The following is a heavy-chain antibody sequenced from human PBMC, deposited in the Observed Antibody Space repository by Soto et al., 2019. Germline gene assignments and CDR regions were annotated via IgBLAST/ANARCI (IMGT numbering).Heavy chain of an antibody. D-gene: IGHD3-3*01. CDR3: AKGKAHTLFGVDTLFDY. CDR1: GFPFGSHA. J-gene: IGHJ4*02. CDR2: VSGNGGTT. V-gene: IGHV3-23*01. Sequence: GGCLRLSCAASGFPFGSHAMSWVRQAPGKGLEWVSLVSGNGGTTNYADSVKGRFTISRDNSQKTLYLQMNSLRAEDTAIYYCAKGKAHTLFGVDTLFDYWGQGTLVTVSS.